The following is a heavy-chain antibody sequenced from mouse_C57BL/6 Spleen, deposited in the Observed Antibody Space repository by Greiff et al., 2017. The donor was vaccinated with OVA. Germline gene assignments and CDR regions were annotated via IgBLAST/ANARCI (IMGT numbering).Heavy chain of an antibody. CDR1: GYTFTDYY. CDR2: INPNNGGT. CDR3: ARGGRLPRFAY. D-gene: IGHD2-4*01. V-gene: IGHV1-26*01. J-gene: IGHJ3*01. Sequence: EVQLQQSGPELVKPGASVKISCKASGYTFTDYYMNWVKQSHGKSLEWIGDINPNNGGTSYNQKFKGKATLTVDKSSSTAYMELRSLTSEDSAVYYCARGGRLPRFAYWGQGTLVTVSA.